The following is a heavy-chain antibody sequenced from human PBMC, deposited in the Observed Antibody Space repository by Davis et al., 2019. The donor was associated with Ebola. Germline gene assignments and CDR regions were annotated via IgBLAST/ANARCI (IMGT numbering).Heavy chain of an antibody. CDR2: ISGSGV. J-gene: IGHJ4*02. Sequence: GESLKISCAASGFTVSSNYMSWVRQAPGKGLEWVSAISGSGVFYTDSVKGRFTVYRDNSKNTLYLQMNSLRSEDTAVYYCAREGVTAAGFEYYFDYWGQGTLVTVSS. CDR1: GFTVSSNY. V-gene: IGHV3-53*05. D-gene: IGHD6-13*01. CDR3: AREGVTAAGFEYYFDY.